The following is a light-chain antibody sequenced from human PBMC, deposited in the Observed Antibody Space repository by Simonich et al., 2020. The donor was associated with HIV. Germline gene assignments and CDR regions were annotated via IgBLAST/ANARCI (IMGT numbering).Light chain of an antibody. V-gene: IGLV2-14*01. CDR2: DVR. CDR1: SSDIGGINY. CDR3: SSYTSSSTWI. J-gene: IGLJ2*01. Sequence: QSALTQPASVSGSPGQSITISCTGTSSDIGGINYVSWYQQHPGKAPKLMIYDVRKRPSGFSNRFSGSKSGNTASLTISGLRAEDEADYYCSSYTSSSTWIFGGGTKLTVL.